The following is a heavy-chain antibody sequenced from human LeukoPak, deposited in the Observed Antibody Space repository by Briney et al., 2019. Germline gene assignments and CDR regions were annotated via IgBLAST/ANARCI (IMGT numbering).Heavy chain of an antibody. CDR3: AKDISGYCSSTSCSI. V-gene: IGHV3-23*01. CDR1: GFTFSSYA. J-gene: IGHJ4*02. D-gene: IGHD2-2*01. Sequence: SGGSLRLSCAASGFTFSSYAMSWVRQAPGKGLEWVSAISGSGGSTYYADSVKGRFTTSRDNSRNTLYLQMNSLRAEDTAVYYCAKDISGYCSSTSCSIWGQGTLVTVSS. CDR2: ISGSGGST.